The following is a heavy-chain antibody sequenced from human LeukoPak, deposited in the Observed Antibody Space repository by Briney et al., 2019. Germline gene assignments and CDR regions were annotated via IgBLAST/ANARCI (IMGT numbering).Heavy chain of an antibody. CDR2: ISAYNGNT. J-gene: IGHJ4*02. CDR1: GYTFTSYG. D-gene: IGHD6-13*01. V-gene: IGHV1-18*01. CDR3: ARDSPYSSSWYIDY. Sequence: GASVKVSCKASGYTFTSYGISWVRQAPGQGLEWMGWISAYNGNTNYAQKLQGRVTMTTDTSTSTAYMELRRLRSDDTAVYYCARDSPYSSSWYIDYWGQGTLVTVSS.